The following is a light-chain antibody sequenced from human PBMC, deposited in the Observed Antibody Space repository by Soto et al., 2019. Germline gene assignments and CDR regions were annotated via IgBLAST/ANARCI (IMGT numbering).Light chain of an antibody. CDR3: QQYSSSPRT. Sequence: EIVLTQSPGILYLSPGDRATLSCRASQTISNGFLAWYQQKVGQAPRLLIYDASNRATGVPDRFSGSGSGTDFSLTISRLEPEDFAVYHCQQYSSSPRTFGQGTRLEIK. CDR2: DAS. J-gene: IGKJ5*01. V-gene: IGKV3-20*01. CDR1: QTISNGF.